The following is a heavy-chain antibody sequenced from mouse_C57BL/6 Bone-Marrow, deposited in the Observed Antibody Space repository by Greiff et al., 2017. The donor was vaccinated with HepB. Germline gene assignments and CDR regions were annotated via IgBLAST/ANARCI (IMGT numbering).Heavy chain of an antibody. J-gene: IGHJ3*01. CDR1: GYTFTDYY. V-gene: IGHV1-76*01. D-gene: IGHD1-1*01. CDR3: ARNYYYGSSTWFAY. CDR2: IYPGSGNN. Sequence: VQLVESGAELVRPGASVKLSCKASGYTFTDYYINWVKQRPGQGLEWIARIYPGSGNNYYNEKFKGKATLTAEKSSSTAYMQLSSLTSEDSAVYFCARNYYYGSSTWFAYWGQGTLVTVSA.